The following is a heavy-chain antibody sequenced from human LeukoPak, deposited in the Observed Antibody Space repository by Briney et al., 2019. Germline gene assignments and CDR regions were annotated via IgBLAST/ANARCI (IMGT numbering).Heavy chain of an antibody. CDR3: ARVGRPRVPAPDYSNHYYYYYYMDV. J-gene: IGHJ6*03. CDR2: IYYSGST. V-gene: IGHV4-59*08. Sequence: PSETLSLTCTVSGGSISSYYWSWIRQPPGKGLEWIGYIYYSGSTNYNPSLKSRVTISVDTSKNQFSLKLSSVTAADTAVYYCARVGRPRVPAPDYSNHYYYYYYMDVWGKGTTVTVSS. D-gene: IGHD4-11*01. CDR1: GGSISSYY.